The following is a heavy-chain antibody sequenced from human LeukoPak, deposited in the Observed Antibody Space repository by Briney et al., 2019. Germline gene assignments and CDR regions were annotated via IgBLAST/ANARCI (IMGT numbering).Heavy chain of an antibody. CDR3: ARDERYDSSGYPFDY. D-gene: IGHD3-22*01. Sequence: ASVKVSCKASGYTFTTYGISWARQAPGQGLEWMGWISAYNGNTNYAQKLQGRVTMTTDTSTSTAYMELRSLRSDDTAVYYCARDERYDSSGYPFDYWGQGTLVTVSS. CDR2: ISAYNGNT. J-gene: IGHJ4*02. V-gene: IGHV1-18*01. CDR1: GYTFTTYG.